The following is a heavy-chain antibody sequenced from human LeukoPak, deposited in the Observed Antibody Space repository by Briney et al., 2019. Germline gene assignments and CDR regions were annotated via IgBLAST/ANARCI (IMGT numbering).Heavy chain of an antibody. D-gene: IGHD3-3*01. V-gene: IGHV4-59*01. Sequence: SETLSLTCTVSGGSISSYYWSWIRQPPGKGLEWIGYIYYSGSTNYNPSLKSRVTISVDTSKNQFSLKLSSVTAADTAVCYCARETLSYDFWSGYSAAHFDYWGQGTLVTVSS. CDR1: GGSISSYY. CDR3: ARETLSYDFWSGYSAAHFDY. J-gene: IGHJ4*02. CDR2: IYYSGST.